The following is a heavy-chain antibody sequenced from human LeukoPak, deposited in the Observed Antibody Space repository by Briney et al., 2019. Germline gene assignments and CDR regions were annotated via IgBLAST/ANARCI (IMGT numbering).Heavy chain of an antibody. Sequence: SETLSLTCTVSGGSIRSSYYYWGWIRQPPGKGLEWIGSIYDSGSTYYNPSLKSRVTISVDTSKNQFSLKLNSVTAADTAVYYCARGDSLMVYAIEFDYWGQGTLVTVSS. D-gene: IGHD2-8*01. CDR3: ARGDSLMVYAIEFDY. CDR1: GGSIRSSYYY. CDR2: IYDSGST. J-gene: IGHJ4*02. V-gene: IGHV4-39*01.